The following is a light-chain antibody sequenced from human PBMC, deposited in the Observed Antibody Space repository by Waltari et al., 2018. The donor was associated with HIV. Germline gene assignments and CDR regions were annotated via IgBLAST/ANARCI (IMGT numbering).Light chain of an antibody. V-gene: IGKV3-20*01. Sequence: EIVLTQSPGTLSLSPGERATLSCRASQTVSSTSLAWYQQKPGQAPRLLIYGASSRATGIPDRFSGSGSGTDFTLTISRLEPEDFVVYYCQQYGSSPQTLGQGTKVEIK. J-gene: IGKJ1*01. CDR1: QTVSSTS. CDR2: GAS. CDR3: QQYGSSPQT.